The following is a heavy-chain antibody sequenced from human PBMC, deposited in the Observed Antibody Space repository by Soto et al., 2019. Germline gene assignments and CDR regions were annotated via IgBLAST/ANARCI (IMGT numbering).Heavy chain of an antibody. J-gene: IGHJ4*02. V-gene: IGHV3-48*02. D-gene: IGHD6-13*01. CDR3: AREKGYASSWLYFDY. Sequence: EVQLVESGGGLVQPGGSLRLSCAASGFTFSSYSMNWVRQAPGKGLEWVSYISSTSSTIYYADSVKGRFTISRDIAKNSLYLQMNSLRDEDTAVYYCAREKGYASSWLYFDYWGQGTLVTVSS. CDR2: ISSTSSTI. CDR1: GFTFSSYS.